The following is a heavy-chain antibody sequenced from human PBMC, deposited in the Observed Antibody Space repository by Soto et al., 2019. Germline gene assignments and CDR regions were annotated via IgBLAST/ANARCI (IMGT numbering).Heavy chain of an antibody. V-gene: IGHV3-7*03. D-gene: IGHD3-22*01. CDR3: ARVPYYYDSSGYYGFDY. J-gene: IGHJ4*02. CDR1: GFTFSSYW. Sequence: PGGSLRLSCAASGFTFSSYWMSWVRQAPVKGLEWVANIKQDGSEKYYVDSVKGRFTISRDNAKNSLYLQMNSLRAEDTAVYYCARVPYYYDSSGYYGFDYWGQGTLVTVST. CDR2: IKQDGSEK.